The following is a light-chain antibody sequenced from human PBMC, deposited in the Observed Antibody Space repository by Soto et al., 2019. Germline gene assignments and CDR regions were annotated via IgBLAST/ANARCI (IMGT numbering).Light chain of an antibody. Sequence: DIQMTQSPSTLSASVGDRVTITCRASQRISSWLAWYQQKPGKAPKLLIYDASSLESGVPSRFSGSGSGTEFTLTISRLQPDDFASYYCQQYNSWTFGQRTKVDI. CDR1: QRISSW. J-gene: IGKJ1*01. CDR3: QQYNSWT. V-gene: IGKV1-5*01. CDR2: DAS.